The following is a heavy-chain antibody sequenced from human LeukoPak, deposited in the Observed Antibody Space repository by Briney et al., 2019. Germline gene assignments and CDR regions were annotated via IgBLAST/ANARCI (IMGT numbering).Heavy chain of an antibody. V-gene: IGHV1-2*02. CDR3: AREAGYSSSLIDY. J-gene: IGHJ4*02. D-gene: IGHD6-13*01. Sequence: ASVKVSCKASGYTFTSYYMHWVRQAPGQGLEWMGWINPNSGGTNYAQKFQGRVTMTRDTSISTAYMELSRLRSDDTAVYYCAREAGYSSSLIDYWGQGTLVTVSS. CDR1: GYTFTSYY. CDR2: INPNSGGT.